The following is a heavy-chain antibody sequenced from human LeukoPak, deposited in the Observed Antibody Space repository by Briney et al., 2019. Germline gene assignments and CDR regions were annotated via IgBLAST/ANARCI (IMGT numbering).Heavy chain of an antibody. J-gene: IGHJ6*03. V-gene: IGHV4-59*01. CDR1: GGSISSYY. CDR2: IYYSGST. D-gene: IGHD6-13*01. CDR3: AGGTGSSWYGYYYYYYMDV. Sequence: SSETLSLTCTVSGGSISSYYWSWIRQPPGKGLEWIGYIYYSGSTNYNPSLKSRVTISVDTSKNQFSLKLSSVTAADTAVYYCAGGTGSSWYGYYYYYYMDVWGKGTTVTVSS.